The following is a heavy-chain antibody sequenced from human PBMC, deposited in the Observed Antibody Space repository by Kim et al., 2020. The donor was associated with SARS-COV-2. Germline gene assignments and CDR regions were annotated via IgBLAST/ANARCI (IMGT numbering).Heavy chain of an antibody. Sequence: ASVKVSCKASGYTFTSYAMHWVRQAPGQRLEWMGWIHTGNGNTKYSQKFQGRVTITRYTSASTAFMELSSLRSEDTAVYYCARDHRSCSSTTCYGEAIDYWHQGTLVTVSS. CDR1: GYTFTSYA. CDR3: ARDHRSCSSTTCYGEAIDY. CDR2: IHTGNGNT. D-gene: IGHD2-2*01. V-gene: IGHV1-3*04. J-gene: IGHJ4*02.